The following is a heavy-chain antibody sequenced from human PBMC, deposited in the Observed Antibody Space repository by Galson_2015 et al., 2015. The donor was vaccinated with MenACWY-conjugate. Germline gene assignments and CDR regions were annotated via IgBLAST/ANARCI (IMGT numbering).Heavy chain of an antibody. J-gene: IGHJ6*02. CDR3: ARHPPGGRGMDV. D-gene: IGHD1-26*01. CDR1: GYTFTTYW. Sequence: QSGAEVKKPGESLKTSCKGSGYTFTTYWIGWVRQLPGKGLEWMGLISPGDSETRYSPAFQGQVTISADKSISTAYVQWDSLQASDTAMYYCARHPPGGRGMDVWGQGTTVTVSS. CDR2: ISPGDSET. V-gene: IGHV5-51*01.